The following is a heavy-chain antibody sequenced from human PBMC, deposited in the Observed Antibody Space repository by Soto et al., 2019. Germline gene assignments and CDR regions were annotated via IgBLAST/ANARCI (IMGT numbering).Heavy chain of an antibody. CDR1: GFSLTTRGVG. CDR3: AHIPNYYQYDWFDP. J-gene: IGHJ5*02. V-gene: IGHV2-5*02. CDR2: IYWDDDK. D-gene: IGHD3-16*01. Sequence: QITLKESGPTLVKPTQTLTLTCTFSGFSLTTRGVGVGWIRQPPGKALECLALIYWDDDKRYSPSLQSRLSITKDTSKNQVFLTMTNVDSVDTATYYCAHIPNYYQYDWFDPLGQGTLVSVSS.